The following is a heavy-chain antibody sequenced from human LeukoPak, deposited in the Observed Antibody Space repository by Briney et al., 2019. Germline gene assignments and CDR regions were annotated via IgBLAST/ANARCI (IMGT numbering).Heavy chain of an antibody. CDR1: GFTFSSYS. Sequence: GGSLRLSCAASGFTFSSYSMNWVRQAPGKGLECVSSISSSSSYIYYADSVKGRFTISRDNAKHALYPQMNSLRAEDTAVYYCARDQYHESSDWGQGTLVTVSS. CDR2: ISSSSSYI. V-gene: IGHV3-21*01. J-gene: IGHJ4*02. CDR3: ARDQYHESSD. D-gene: IGHD3-22*01.